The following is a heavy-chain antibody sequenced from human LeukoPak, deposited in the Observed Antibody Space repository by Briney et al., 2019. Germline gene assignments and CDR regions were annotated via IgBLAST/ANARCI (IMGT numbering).Heavy chain of an antibody. CDR1: GFTFSSNA. CDR2: ISDSGGTT. V-gene: IGHV3-23*01. J-gene: IGHJ4*02. D-gene: IGHD6-19*01. CDR3: AKTHPSGWYLDY. Sequence: GGSLRLSCAASGFTFSSNAMSWVRQAPGKGLEWVSGISDSGGTTYYADSVKGRFTISRDNSKNTLHLQMNSLRAEDTALYYCAKTHPSGWYLDYWGQGTLVTVSS.